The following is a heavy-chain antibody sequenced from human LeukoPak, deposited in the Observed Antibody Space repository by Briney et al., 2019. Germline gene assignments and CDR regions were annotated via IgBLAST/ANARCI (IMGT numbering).Heavy chain of an antibody. CDR2: MNPNSGNT. D-gene: IGHD3-3*01. V-gene: IGHV1-8*03. CDR3: ARVSVLRFLEWIHYYMDV. J-gene: IGHJ6*03. Sequence: ASVKVSCKASGYTFTSYDINWVRQATGQGLEWMGWMNPNSGNTGYAQKFQGRVTITRNTSISTAYMELSSLRSEDTAVYYGARVSVLRFLEWIHYYMDVWGKGTTVTVSS. CDR1: GYTFTSYD.